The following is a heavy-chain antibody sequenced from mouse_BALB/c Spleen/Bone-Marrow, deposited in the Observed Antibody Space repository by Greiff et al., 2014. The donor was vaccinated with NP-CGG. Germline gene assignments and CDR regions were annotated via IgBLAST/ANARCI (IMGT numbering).Heavy chain of an antibody. V-gene: IGHV1-14*01. Sequence: FHLHQSLPELVKPGASVKMSCKASGYTFTIYFIHWVKQNPFHFLEFIGYTNPYTDGAKYNEKFKGKATLTSDKSSSTAYIELSSLTSEDSAVYYCARSVWYFDVWGAGTTVTVSS. CDR2: TNPYTDGA. CDR3: ARSVWYFDV. J-gene: IGHJ1*01. CDR1: GYTFTIYF.